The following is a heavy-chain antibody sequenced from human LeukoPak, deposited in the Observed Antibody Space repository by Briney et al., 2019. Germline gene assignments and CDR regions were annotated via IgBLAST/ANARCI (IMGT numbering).Heavy chain of an antibody. CDR3: AKVNVGNFDWLPEYYFDY. Sequence: GGSLRLSCAASGFTFSNNEMSWVRQAPGKGLEWVSYISSGGSTIYYADSVKGRFTISSDNAKNSLYLQMNSLRAEDTAVYYCAKVNVGNFDWLPEYYFDYWGQGTLVTVSS. CDR1: GFTFSNNE. D-gene: IGHD3-9*01. V-gene: IGHV3-48*03. J-gene: IGHJ4*02. CDR2: ISSGGSTI.